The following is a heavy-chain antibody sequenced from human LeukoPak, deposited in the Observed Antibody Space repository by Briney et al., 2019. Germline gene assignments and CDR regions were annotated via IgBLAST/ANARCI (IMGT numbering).Heavy chain of an antibody. Sequence: GGSLRLSCAASGFTFSSYGMHWVRQAPGKGLEWVAVISYDGSNKYYADSVKGRFTISRDNSKNTLYLQMNSLRAEDTAVYYCANHHTANYFDYWGQGTLVTVSS. J-gene: IGHJ4*02. CDR2: ISYDGSNK. V-gene: IGHV3-30*18. CDR1: GFTFSSYG. CDR3: ANHHTANYFDY. D-gene: IGHD5-18*01.